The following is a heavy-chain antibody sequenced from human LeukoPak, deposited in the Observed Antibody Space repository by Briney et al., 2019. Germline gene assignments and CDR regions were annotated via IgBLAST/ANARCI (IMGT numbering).Heavy chain of an antibody. CDR3: ARGNHPYNWNYEFDS. CDR2: VYHSGTS. V-gene: IGHV4-59*01. D-gene: IGHD1-7*01. Sequence: SETLSLTGGVSGGSINSYYWGWIRQPPGKGLEYIGYVYHSGTSNYKPSLEDRVTMSVDTSKNQLSLELTSVTAADTAVYYCARGNHPYNWNYEFDSWGQGTLVTVSS. CDR1: GGSINSYY. J-gene: IGHJ4*02.